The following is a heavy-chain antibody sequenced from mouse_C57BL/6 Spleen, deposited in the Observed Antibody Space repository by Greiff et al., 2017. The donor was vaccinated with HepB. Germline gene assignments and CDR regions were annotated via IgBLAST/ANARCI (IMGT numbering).Heavy chain of an antibody. V-gene: IGHV3-6*01. CDR1: GYSITSGYY. CDR3: AREGPAWFAY. J-gene: IGHJ3*01. Sequence: VQLKQSGPGLVKPSQSLSLTCSVTGYSITSGYYWNWIRQFPGNKLEWMGYISYDGSNNYNPSLKNRISITRDTSKNQFFLKLNSVTTEDTATYYCAREGPAWFAYWGQGTLVTVSA. CDR2: ISYDGSN.